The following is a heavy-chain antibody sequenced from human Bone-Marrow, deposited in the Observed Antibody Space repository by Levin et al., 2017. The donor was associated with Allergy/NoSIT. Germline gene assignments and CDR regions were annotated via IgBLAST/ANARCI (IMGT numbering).Heavy chain of an antibody. CDR2: IWYDGSNK. CDR1: GFTFSSYG. J-gene: IGHJ4*02. D-gene: IGHD3-16*02. Sequence: PGESLKISCAASGFTFSSYGMHWVRQAPGKGLEWVAVIWYDGSNKYYADSVKGRFTISRDNSKNTLYLQMNSLRAEDTAVYYCARKGYLRLGELSLFGPVDYWGQGTLVTVSS. CDR3: ARKGYLRLGELSLFGPVDY. V-gene: IGHV3-33*01.